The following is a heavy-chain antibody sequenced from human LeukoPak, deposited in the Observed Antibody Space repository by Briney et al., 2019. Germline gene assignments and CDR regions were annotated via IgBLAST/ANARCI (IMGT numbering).Heavy chain of an antibody. Sequence: AASVKVSCKASGGTFSSYAISWVRQAPGQGLEWMGGIIPIFGTTKYAQKFQGRVTITADESTSTAYMELSSLRSEDTAVYYCARAPSITVLTFHYWGQGTLVTVSS. V-gene: IGHV1-69*13. CDR2: IIPIFGTT. D-gene: IGHD6-19*01. CDR1: GGTFSSYA. CDR3: ARAPSITVLTFHY. J-gene: IGHJ4*02.